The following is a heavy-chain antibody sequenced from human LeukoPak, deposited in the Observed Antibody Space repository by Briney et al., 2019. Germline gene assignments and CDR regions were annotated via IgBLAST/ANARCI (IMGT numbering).Heavy chain of an antibody. D-gene: IGHD3-10*01. V-gene: IGHV4-61*08. CDR2: IYYSGST. CDR1: GGSISSGGYY. Sequence: PSQTLSLTCTVSGGSISSGGYYWSWIRQPPGKGLEWIGYIYYSGSTNYNPSLKSRVTISVDTSKNQFSLKLSSVTAADTAVYYCARTVWFGEYAFDIWGQGTMVTVSS. CDR3: ARTVWFGEYAFDI. J-gene: IGHJ3*02.